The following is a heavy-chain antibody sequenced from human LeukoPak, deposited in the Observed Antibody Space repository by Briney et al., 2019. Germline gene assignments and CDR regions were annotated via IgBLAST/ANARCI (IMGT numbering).Heavy chain of an antibody. CDR1: GYAFSNYP. Sequence: GESLRLSCVASGYAFSNYPLTWVRQAPGKGLEWVSALSGSADTTDYADSVKGRFTISRDNSKNTLYLQMNNLRAEDTAVYYCAKRDSSGWVPTHYFDYWGQGALVTVSS. D-gene: IGHD6-19*01. CDR3: AKRDSSGWVPTHYFDY. J-gene: IGHJ4*02. CDR2: LSGSADTT. V-gene: IGHV3-23*01.